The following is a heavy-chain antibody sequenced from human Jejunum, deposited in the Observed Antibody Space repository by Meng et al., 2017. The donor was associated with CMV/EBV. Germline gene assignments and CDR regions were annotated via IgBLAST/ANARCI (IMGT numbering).Heavy chain of an antibody. V-gene: IGHV4-61*02. J-gene: IGHJ4*02. CDR2: IFASGTT. CDR3: ARGEYSTSWRLVY. D-gene: IGHD6-13*01. Sequence: QVQLEESGPGLVSASQTLSLTCSVSGGSISGSTVSWNWVRQPAGGGLEWIGHIFASGTTNYNPSLESRVTISVDTSTNQFSLKVTSMTAADTAVYYCARGEYSTSWRLVYWGQGTLVTVSS. CDR1: GGSISGSTVS.